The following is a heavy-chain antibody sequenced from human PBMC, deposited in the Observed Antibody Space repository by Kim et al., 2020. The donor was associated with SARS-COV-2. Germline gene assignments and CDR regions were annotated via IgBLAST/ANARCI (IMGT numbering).Heavy chain of an antibody. CDR2: INHSGST. V-gene: IGHV4-34*01. CDR3: ARGLQTMVRGVLYPI. CDR1: GGSFSGYY. D-gene: IGHD3-10*01. Sequence: SETLSLTCAVYGGSFSGYYWSWIRQPPGKGLEWIGEINHSGSTNYNPSLKSRVTISVDTSKNQFSLKLSSVTAADTAVYYCARGLQTMVRGVLYPIWGQG. J-gene: IGHJ1*01.